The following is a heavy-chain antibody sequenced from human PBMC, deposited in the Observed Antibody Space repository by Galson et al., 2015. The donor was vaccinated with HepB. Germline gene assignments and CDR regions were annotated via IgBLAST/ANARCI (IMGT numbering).Heavy chain of an antibody. D-gene: IGHD3-10*01. Sequence: SLRLSCAASGFTFSGHAMHWVRQAPGKGLEWVAVISIDGSRQYYADSVKGRFTISRDNSKNTLYLQMNILRAEDTAVYYCARDIYNNEGVGSMDVCGQGTTVTVSS. CDR3: ARDIYNNEGVGSMDV. CDR1: GFTFSGHA. V-gene: IGHV3-30*04. J-gene: IGHJ6*02. CDR2: ISIDGSRQ.